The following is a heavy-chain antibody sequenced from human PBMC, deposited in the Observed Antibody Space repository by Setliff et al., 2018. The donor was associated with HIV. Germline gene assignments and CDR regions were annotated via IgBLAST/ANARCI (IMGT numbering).Heavy chain of an antibody. V-gene: IGHV1-46*01. J-gene: IGHJ6*02. Sequence: ASVKVSCKASGYTFTSYYMHWVRQAPGQGLEWMGIINPSGGSTSYAQKFQGRVTMTRDTSTSTVSMELRRLRFDDTAVYYCARDVEHMMDVWGQGTTVTVSS. CDR1: GYTFTSYY. CDR3: ARDVEHMMDV. CDR2: INPSGGST.